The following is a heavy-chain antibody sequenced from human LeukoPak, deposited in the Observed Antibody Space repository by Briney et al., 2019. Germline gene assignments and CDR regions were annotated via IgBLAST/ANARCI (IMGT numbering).Heavy chain of an antibody. Sequence: GGSLRVSCAASGFTFSSYAMSWVRQAPGKGLEWVSGISTSGGSTYYADSVKGRFTISRDNSKNSLYLQMDSVRGEDTAIYYCAKDPPTVVANAFHIWGQGTMVTVSS. CDR3: AKDPPTVVANAFHI. J-gene: IGHJ3*02. V-gene: IGHV3-23*01. CDR1: GFTFSSYA. D-gene: IGHD4-17*01. CDR2: ISTSGGST.